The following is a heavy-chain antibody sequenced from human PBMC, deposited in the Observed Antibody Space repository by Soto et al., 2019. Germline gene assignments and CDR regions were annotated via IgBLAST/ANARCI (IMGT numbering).Heavy chain of an antibody. Sequence: GSLRLSCAASGFTFSSYAMHWVRQAPGKGLEWVAVISYDGSNKYHADSVKGRFTISRDNSKNTLYLQMNSLRAEDTAVYYCASPGVGAFDIWGQGTMVTVSS. J-gene: IGHJ3*02. CDR3: ASPGVGAFDI. V-gene: IGHV3-30-3*01. CDR2: ISYDGSNK. CDR1: GFTFSSYA. D-gene: IGHD3-3*01.